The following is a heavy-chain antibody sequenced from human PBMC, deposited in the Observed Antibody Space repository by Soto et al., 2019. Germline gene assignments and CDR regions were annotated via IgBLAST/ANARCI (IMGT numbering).Heavy chain of an antibody. CDR1: GGSISSGYNC. V-gene: IGHV4-30-4*01. D-gene: IGHD2-2*03. J-gene: IGHJ6*02. Sequence: SETLSLTYTVSGGSISSGYNCWVRIAQPPGKGREWIGYIYYSGSTYYNPSLKSRVTISVDTSKNQFSLKLSSVTAADTAVYYCARDPMDIVVVSALNYGMDVWGPGTTVTVSS. CDR2: IYYSGST. CDR3: ARDPMDIVVVSALNYGMDV.